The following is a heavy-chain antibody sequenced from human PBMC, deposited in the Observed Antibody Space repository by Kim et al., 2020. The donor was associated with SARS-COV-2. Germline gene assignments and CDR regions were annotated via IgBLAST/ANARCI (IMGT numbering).Heavy chain of an antibody. J-gene: IGHJ6*02. Sequence: ASVKVSCKASGYTFTSYYMHWVRQAPGQGLEWMGIINPSGGSTSYAQKFQGRVTMTRDTSTSTGYMELSSLRSEDTAVYYCARDQPYYDFWSGPPGYGMDVWGQGTTVTVSS. CDR2: INPSGGST. V-gene: IGHV1-46*01. CDR3: ARDQPYYDFWSGPPGYGMDV. CDR1: GYTFTSYY. D-gene: IGHD3-3*01.